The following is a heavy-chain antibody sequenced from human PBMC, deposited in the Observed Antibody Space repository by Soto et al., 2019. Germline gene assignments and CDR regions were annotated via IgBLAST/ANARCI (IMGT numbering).Heavy chain of an antibody. Sequence: GGSLRLSCAASGFSFGSYALSWVRQAPGKGLEWVSTISGSDGKAFYADSVKGRFSISRDTSQSTLYLQMNSLRADDTAMYYCARWSYLDYWGQGTRVTVSS. J-gene: IGHJ4*02. D-gene: IGHD3-3*01. CDR1: GFSFGSYA. V-gene: IGHV3-23*01. CDR3: ARWSYLDY. CDR2: ISGSDGKA.